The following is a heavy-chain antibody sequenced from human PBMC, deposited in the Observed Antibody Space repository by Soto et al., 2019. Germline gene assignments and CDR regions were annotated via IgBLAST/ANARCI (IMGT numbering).Heavy chain of an antibody. V-gene: IGHV1-69*13. D-gene: IGHD5-18*01. CDR3: ARDMIQLWSNYYYYYGMDV. CDR2: IIPIFGTA. Sequence: SVKVSCKASGGTFSSYAISWVRQAPGQGLEWMGGIIPIFGTANYAQKFQGRVTITADESTSTAYMELSSLRSEDTAVYYCARDMIQLWSNYYYYYGMDVWGQGTTVTVSS. J-gene: IGHJ6*02. CDR1: GGTFSSYA.